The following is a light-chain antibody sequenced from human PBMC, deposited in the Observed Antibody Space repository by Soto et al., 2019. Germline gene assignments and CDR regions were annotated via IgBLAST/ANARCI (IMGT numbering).Light chain of an antibody. CDR2: GNS. V-gene: IGLV1-40*01. J-gene: IGLJ2*01. Sequence: QSVLTQPPSVSGAPGQRVTISCTGSSSNIGAGYDVHWYQQLPGTAPKLLIYGNSNRPSGVPDRFSGSMSGTSASLAITGLQAEDEADYYCQSYDSSLNVVFGGGTKLTVL. CDR1: SSNIGAGYD. CDR3: QSYDSSLNVV.